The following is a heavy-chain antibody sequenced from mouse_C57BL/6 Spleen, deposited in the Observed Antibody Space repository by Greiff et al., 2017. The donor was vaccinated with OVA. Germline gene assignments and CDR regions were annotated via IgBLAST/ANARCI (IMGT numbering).Heavy chain of an antibody. CDR2: IRSKSNNYAT. CDR1: GFSFNTYA. V-gene: IGHV10-1*01. CDR3: VRQSYDYDEGFAY. Sequence: DVKLVESGGGLVQPKGSLKLSCAASGFSFNTYAMNWVRQAPGKGLEWVARIRSKSNNYATYYADSVKDRFTISRDDSESMLYLQMNNLKTEDTAMYYCVRQSYDYDEGFAYWGQGTLVTVSA. D-gene: IGHD2-4*01. J-gene: IGHJ3*01.